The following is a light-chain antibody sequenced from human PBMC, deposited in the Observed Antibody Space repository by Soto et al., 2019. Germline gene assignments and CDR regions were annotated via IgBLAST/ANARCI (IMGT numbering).Light chain of an antibody. CDR1: QFVSSN. V-gene: IGKV3D-15*01. J-gene: IGKJ5*01. CDR3: QQYHNWPPIT. CDR2: GAS. Sequence: EIILTQSPDTLSLSPGERATLSFRASQFVSSNLAWYQQKPGQAPRLLIYGASTRATGIPARFSGSGSGTEFTLTISNLQSEGFAVYFCQQYHNWPPITFGQGTRLEIK.